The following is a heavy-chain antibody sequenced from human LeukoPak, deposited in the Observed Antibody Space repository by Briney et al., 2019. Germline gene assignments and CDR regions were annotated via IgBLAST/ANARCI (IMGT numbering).Heavy chain of an antibody. CDR2: IYYSGST. CDR1: GGSISSSSYY. Sequence: SETLSLTCTVSGGSISSSSYYWGWIRQPPGKGLEWIGSIYYSGSTYYNPSLKSRVTISVDTSKNQFSLKLSSVTTADTAVYYCARKSLVRGLNWGQGTLVTVSS. CDR3: ARKSLVRGLN. J-gene: IGHJ4*02. D-gene: IGHD3-10*01. V-gene: IGHV4-39*07.